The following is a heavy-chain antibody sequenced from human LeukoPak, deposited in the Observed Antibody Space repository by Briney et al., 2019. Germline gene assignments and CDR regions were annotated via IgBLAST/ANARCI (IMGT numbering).Heavy chain of an antibody. CDR1: GDSIGSSSYY. CDR2: IFYSGST. J-gene: IGHJ5*01. Sequence: SETLSLTCNVSGDSIGSSSYYWGWIRQTPEKGLEWIGSIFYSGSTYYTPSLKSRVSMSLDTSKNQFSLRLTSVTAADTAVYYCARQVAIVEPTDPNWFDSWGQGTLVTVSS. V-gene: IGHV4-39*07. CDR3: ARQVAIVEPTDPNWFDS. D-gene: IGHD1-26*01.